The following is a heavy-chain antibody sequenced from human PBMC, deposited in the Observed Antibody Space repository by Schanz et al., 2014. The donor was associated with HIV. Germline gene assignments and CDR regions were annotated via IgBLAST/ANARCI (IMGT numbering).Heavy chain of an antibody. CDR1: GGTFSIYA. V-gene: IGHV1-69*06. D-gene: IGHD2-21*02. Sequence: QVQLVQSGAEVKMPGSSVKVSCKASGGTFSIYAISWVRHAPGQGLEWMGGIIPIFDTTKYAQKFQGRVTITADKSTSTAYMELSSLRSEDTAVYFCARTYTGDWSTGADWGQGTLVTVSS. J-gene: IGHJ4*02. CDR3: ARTYTGDWSTGAD. CDR2: IIPIFDTT.